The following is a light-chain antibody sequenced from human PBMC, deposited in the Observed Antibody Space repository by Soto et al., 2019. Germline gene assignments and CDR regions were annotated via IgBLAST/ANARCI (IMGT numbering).Light chain of an antibody. CDR3: QQSYSNPPT. CDR1: QSISNY. V-gene: IGKV1-39*01. J-gene: IGKJ1*01. CDR2: TAS. Sequence: DIQMTQSPSSLSASVGDRVTITCRASQSISNYLNWYQQKLGRAPKLLIYTASSLQSGVPSRFSGSGSGTDFTLTISSLQPEDFASYYCQQSYSNPPTFGQGTKVEIK.